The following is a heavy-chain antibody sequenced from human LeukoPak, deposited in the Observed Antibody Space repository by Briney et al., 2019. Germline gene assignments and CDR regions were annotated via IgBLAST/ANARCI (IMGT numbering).Heavy chain of an antibody. CDR2: IKKDGSET. V-gene: IGHV3-7*05. D-gene: IGHD4-23*01. CDR1: GFVFSIYW. J-gene: IGHJ4*02. CDR3: ARDSGTTVGYFDY. Sequence: GGSLRLSCAASGFVFSIYWMSWVRQAPGKGLEWVASIKKDGSETYYVDSVKGRFTISRDNAKNSLYLQMNNLRTEDTAVYYCARDSGTTVGYFDYWGQGTLVTVSS.